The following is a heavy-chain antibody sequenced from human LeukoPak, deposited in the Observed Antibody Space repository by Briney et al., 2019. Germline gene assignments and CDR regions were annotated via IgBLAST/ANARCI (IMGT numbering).Heavy chain of an antibody. V-gene: IGHV4-31*03. D-gene: IGHD3-10*01. Sequence: KPSETLSLTCTVSGGSISSGGYYWSWIRQHPGKGLEWIGYIYYSGSTYYNPSLKSRVTIPVDTSKNQFSLKLSSVTAADTAVYYCARDGTGYGSGSYFSSRPVSWFDPWGQGTLVTVSS. J-gene: IGHJ5*02. CDR1: GGSISSGGYY. CDR2: IYYSGST. CDR3: ARDGTGYGSGSYFSSRPVSWFDP.